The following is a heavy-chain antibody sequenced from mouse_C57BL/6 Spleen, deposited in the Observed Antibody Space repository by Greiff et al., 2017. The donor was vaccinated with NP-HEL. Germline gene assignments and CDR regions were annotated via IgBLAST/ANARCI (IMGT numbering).Heavy chain of an antibody. CDR1: GYSITSGYY. D-gene: IGHD1-1*02. CDR2: ISYDGSN. J-gene: IGHJ2*01. CDR3: ARDGGYPYFDY. Sequence: ESGPGLVKPSQSLSLTCSVTGYSITSGYYWNWIRQFPGNKLEWMGYISYDGSNNYNPSLKNRISITRDTSKNQFFLKLNSVTTEDTATYYCARDGGYPYFDYWGQGTTLTVSS. V-gene: IGHV3-6*01.